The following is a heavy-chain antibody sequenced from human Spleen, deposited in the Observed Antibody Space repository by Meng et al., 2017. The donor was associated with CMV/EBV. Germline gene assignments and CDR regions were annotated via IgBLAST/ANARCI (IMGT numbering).Heavy chain of an antibody. V-gene: IGHV3-74*01. J-gene: IGHJ5*01. CDR1: GFTFSSYW. CDR3: TRGRNSGYSSGWFDS. CDR2: IANDGITT. Sequence: GGSLRLSCEASGFTFSSYWMHWVRQAPGKGLVWVSRIANDGITTHYADSVRGRFTISRDIAKNSLFLQMNSLRAEDTAVYYCTRGRNSGYSSGWFDSWGQGTLVTVSS. D-gene: IGHD6-19*01.